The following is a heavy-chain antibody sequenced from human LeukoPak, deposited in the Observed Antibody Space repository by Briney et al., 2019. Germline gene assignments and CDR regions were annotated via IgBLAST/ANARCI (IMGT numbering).Heavy chain of an antibody. V-gene: IGHV3-33*01. CDR1: GFTFSSYA. Sequence: GGSLRLSCEASGFTFSSYAMHWVRQARGKGLEWVAVIWYDGSNKYYVDPVKGRFTISRDNSKNTLYLQMNSLRAEDTAVYYCAREASPKALGYWGQGTLVTVSS. CDR3: AREASPKALGY. J-gene: IGHJ4*02. CDR2: IWYDGSNK.